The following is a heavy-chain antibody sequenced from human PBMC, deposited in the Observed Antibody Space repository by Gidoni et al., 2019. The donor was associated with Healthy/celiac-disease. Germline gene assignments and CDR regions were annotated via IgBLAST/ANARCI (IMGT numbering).Heavy chain of an antibody. CDR1: GFTFSSYA. J-gene: IGHJ4*02. CDR2: ISGSGGST. V-gene: IGHV3-23*01. CDR3: AKDPPGGAVAGTRFGGAY. D-gene: IGHD6-19*01. Sequence: EVQLLESGGGLVQPGGSLRLSCAASGFTFSSYAMGWVRQAPGKGLEWVSAISGSGGSTYYADSVKGRFTISRDNSKNTLYLQMNSLRAEDTAVYYCAKDPPGGAVAGTRFGGAYWGQGTLVTVSS.